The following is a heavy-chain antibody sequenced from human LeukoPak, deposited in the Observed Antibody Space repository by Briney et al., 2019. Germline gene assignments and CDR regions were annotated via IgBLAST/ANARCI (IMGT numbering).Heavy chain of an antibody. D-gene: IGHD2-2*01. CDR2: INHSGST. CDR1: GGSFSGYY. J-gene: IGHJ5*02. V-gene: IGHV4-34*01. Sequence: PSETLSLTCAVYGGSFSGYYWSWIRQPPGKGLEWIGVINHSGSTNYNPSLKSRVTISVDTSKNQFSLKLSSVTAADTAVYYCARTPAAIRWFDPWGQGTLVTVSS. CDR3: ARTPAAIRWFDP.